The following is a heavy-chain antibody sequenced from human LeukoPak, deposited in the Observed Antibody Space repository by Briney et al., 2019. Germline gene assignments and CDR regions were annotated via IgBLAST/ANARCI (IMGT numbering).Heavy chain of an antibody. CDR2: INSDGSST. D-gene: IGHD5-18*01. J-gene: IGHJ6*03. CDR1: GFTFSSYW. CDR3: ARAQYSSRSGYMDV. Sequence: PGGSLRLSCAASGFTFSSYWMHWVRQAPGKGLVWVSRINSDGSSTSYADSVKGRFTISRDNAKNTLYLQMNGLRAEDTAVYYCARAQYSSRSGYMDVWGKGTTVTISS. V-gene: IGHV3-74*01.